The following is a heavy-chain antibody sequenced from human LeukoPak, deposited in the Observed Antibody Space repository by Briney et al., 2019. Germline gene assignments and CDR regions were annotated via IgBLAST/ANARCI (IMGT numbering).Heavy chain of an antibody. D-gene: IGHD6-13*01. V-gene: IGHV3-7*01. CDR2: IKQDGSEK. CDR3: AREVIAAAGTDNFDY. CDR1: GFTFSSYW. J-gene: IGHJ4*02. Sequence: PGGSLRLSCAASGFTFSSYWMSWVRQAPGKGLEWVANIKQDGSEKYYVDSVKGRFTISRDNAKNSLYLQMNSLRAEDTAVYYCAREVIAAAGTDNFDYWGQGTLVTVSS.